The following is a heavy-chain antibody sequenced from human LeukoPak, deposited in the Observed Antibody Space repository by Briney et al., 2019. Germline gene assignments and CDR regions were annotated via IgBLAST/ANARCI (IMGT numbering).Heavy chain of an antibody. D-gene: IGHD5-24*01. V-gene: IGHV3-23*01. Sequence: GGSLRLSCAASGFTFSSYAMSWVRQAPGKGLEWVSFISGSGGRTYYADSVKGRITISRDNSKNTLYLQMNSLRAEDAAVYYCAKEYSLLSPWLQLFGAVDYWGQGTLVTVSS. CDR3: AKEYSLLSPWLQLFGAVDY. CDR1: GFTFSSYA. J-gene: IGHJ4*02. CDR2: ISGSGGRT.